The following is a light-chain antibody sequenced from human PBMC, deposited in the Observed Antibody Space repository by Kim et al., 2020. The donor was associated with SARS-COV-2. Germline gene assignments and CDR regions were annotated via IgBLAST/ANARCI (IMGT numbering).Light chain of an antibody. CDR3: QSYDNSLGLSV. J-gene: IGLJ2*01. CDR1: ISNIGAGYD. Sequence: QSVLTQPPSVSGAPGQRVTISCTGSISNIGAGYDIHWYQQLPGKAPRLLINGHMSRSGFPDRFSSSTSGASASLAITRLQAEDEADYYCQSYDNSLGLSVFGGGTQLTVL. CDR2: GHM. V-gene: IGLV1-40*01.